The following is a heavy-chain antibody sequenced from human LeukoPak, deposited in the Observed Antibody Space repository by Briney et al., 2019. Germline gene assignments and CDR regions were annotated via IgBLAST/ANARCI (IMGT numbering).Heavy chain of an antibody. CDR3: ASNYYDSSGYYYRDY. V-gene: IGHV3-53*04. CDR2: IYSGGST. Sequence: GGSLRLSCAASGFTVSSNYMSWVRQAPGKGLEWVSVIYSGGSTYYADSVKGRFTISSHNSKNTLYLQMNSLRAEDTAVYYCASNYYDSSGYYYRDYWGQGTLVTVSS. J-gene: IGHJ4*02. D-gene: IGHD3-22*01. CDR1: GFTVSSNY.